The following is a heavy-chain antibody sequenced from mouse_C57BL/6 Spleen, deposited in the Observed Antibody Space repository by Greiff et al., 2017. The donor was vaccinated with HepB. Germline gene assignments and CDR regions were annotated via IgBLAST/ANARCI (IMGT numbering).Heavy chain of an antibody. CDR2: ISSGGDYI. D-gene: IGHD1-1*01. J-gene: IGHJ4*01. Sequence: EVHLVESGEGLVKPGGSLKLSCAASGFTFSSYAMSWVRQTPEKRLEWVAYISSGGDYIYYADTVKGRFTISRDNARNTLYLQMSSLKSEDTAMYYCTRGDYYGSSHYYAMDYWGQGTSVTVSS. V-gene: IGHV5-9-1*02. CDR3: TRGDYYGSSHYYAMDY. CDR1: GFTFSSYA.